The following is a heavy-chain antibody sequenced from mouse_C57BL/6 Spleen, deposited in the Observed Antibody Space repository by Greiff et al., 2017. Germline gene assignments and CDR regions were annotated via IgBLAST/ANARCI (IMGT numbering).Heavy chain of an antibody. V-gene: IGHV2-2*01. J-gene: IGHJ4*01. CDR1: GFSLTSYG. CDR3: ARKDYGERWYAMDY. CDR2: IWSGGST. D-gene: IGHD2-4*01. Sequence: QVQLQQSGPGLVQPSQSLSITCTVSGFSLTSYGVHWVRQSPGKGLEWLGVIWSGGSTDYNAAFISRLSISKDNSKSQVFFKMNSLQADDTAIYYCARKDYGERWYAMDYWGQGTSVTVSS.